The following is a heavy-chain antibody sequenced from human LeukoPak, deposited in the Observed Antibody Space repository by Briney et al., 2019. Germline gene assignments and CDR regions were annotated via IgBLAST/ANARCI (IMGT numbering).Heavy chain of an antibody. D-gene: IGHD3-10*01. Sequence: RGSLSFYGAASRFTVSSNYMSWVRQAPGKGLEWVSVIYSGGSTYYADSVKGRFTISRDNSKNTLYLQMNSLRAEDTAVYYCASLWFGELAFDYWGQGALLTVSS. CDR2: IYSGGST. J-gene: IGHJ4*02. V-gene: IGHV3-66*01. CDR3: ASLWFGELAFDY. CDR1: RFTVSSNY.